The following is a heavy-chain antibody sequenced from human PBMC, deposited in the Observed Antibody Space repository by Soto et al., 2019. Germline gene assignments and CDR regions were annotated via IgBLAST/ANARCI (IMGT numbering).Heavy chain of an antibody. Sequence: CGSLRLSCAASGFTFSSYALHWVRQAPRKGLEWVSGISGSGVGTYYSDSVKGRFSISRDNSKNTLYLQMNSLRAEDTAVYHCTKGGARGGYGMDVWGQGTTVTVSS. CDR2: ISGSGVGT. D-gene: IGHD2-15*01. J-gene: IGHJ6*02. V-gene: IGHV3-23*01. CDR1: GFTFSSYA. CDR3: TKGGARGGYGMDV.